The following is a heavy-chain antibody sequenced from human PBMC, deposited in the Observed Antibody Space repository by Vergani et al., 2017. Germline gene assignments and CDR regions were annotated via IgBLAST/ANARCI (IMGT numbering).Heavy chain of an antibody. D-gene: IGHD3-22*01. CDR3: ACDKSYYYDRSGPETDGDAFDI. CDR2: IYYSGST. CDR1: GGSFSGYY. V-gene: IGHV4-34*11. Sequence: QVQLQQWGAGLLKPSETLSLTCAVYGGSFSGYYWSWIRQPPGKGLEWSGYIYYSGSTNYNPSLKSRVTISVDTSKNQFSLKLSSVTAADTAVYYCACDKSYYYDRSGPETDGDAFDIWGQGTMVTVSS. J-gene: IGHJ3*02.